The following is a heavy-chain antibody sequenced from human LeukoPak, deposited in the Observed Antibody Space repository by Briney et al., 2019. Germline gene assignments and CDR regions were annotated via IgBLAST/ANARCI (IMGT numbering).Heavy chain of an antibody. D-gene: IGHD6-13*01. CDR1: GFTFSSYA. J-gene: IGHJ4*02. CDR3: AILPGYSSGWYEVNY. Sequence: GGSLRLSCAASGFTFSSYAMSWVRQAPGKGLEGGSSISGSGGSIYCADSVKGRFTNSRDNSRNTLYLQMNSPRAEDTAVYYCAILPGYSSGWYEVNYWGQGTMVTVSS. V-gene: IGHV3-23*01. CDR2: ISGSGGSI.